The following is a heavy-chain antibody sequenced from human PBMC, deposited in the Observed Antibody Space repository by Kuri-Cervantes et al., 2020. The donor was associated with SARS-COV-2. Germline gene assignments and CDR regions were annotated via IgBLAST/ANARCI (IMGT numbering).Heavy chain of an antibody. CDR1: GFTFSSCG. CDR2: ISYDANNE. Sequence: GGSLRLSCVAYGFTFSSCGMHWVRQAPGKGLEWVAVISYDANNEYYTDSVKGRFTISRDNPKNTLYLQMNRLTIDDTAVYYCARVYEYVRLAWGMDVWGQGTTVTVSS. CDR3: ARVYEYVRLAWGMDV. V-gene: IGHV3-30*03. D-gene: IGHD2/OR15-2a*01. J-gene: IGHJ6*02.